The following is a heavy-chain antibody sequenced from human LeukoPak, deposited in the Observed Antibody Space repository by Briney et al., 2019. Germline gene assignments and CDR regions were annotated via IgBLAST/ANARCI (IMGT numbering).Heavy chain of an antibody. V-gene: IGHV3-21*01. J-gene: IGHJ4*02. CDR1: GFKFSSYS. CDR3: ARGRNVDTSMVNDY. D-gene: IGHD5-18*01. Sequence: PGGSLRLSCSASGFKFSSYSMKWVRQAPGKGLEWVSFISTSSSYIYYADSVKGRFTISRDNSKNTVYLQMNSLRGEDTAVYYCARGRNVDTSMVNDYWGQGTLVTVSS. CDR2: ISTSSSYI.